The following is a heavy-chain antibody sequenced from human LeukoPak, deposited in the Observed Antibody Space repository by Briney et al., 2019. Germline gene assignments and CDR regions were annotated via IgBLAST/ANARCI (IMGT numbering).Heavy chain of an antibody. J-gene: IGHJ4*02. D-gene: IGHD6-13*01. CDR1: GFTFSSYA. V-gene: IGHV3-23*01. CDR3: AKAVGVKAAAAYFDY. CDR2: ISGSGGST. Sequence: GGSLRLSCAASGFTFSSYAMSWVRQAQGKGLEWVSAISGSGGSTYSASSLKGRFTISRDNSNTTLYLQMNSLRAEDTAVYYCAKAVGVKAAAAYFDYWGQGTLVTVSS.